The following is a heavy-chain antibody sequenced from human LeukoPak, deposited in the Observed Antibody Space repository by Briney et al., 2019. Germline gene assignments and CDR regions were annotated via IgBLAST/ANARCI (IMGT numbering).Heavy chain of an antibody. V-gene: IGHV3-9*01. D-gene: IGHD6-19*01. J-gene: IGHJ4*02. Sequence: ISWNSGSIGYADSVKGRFTISRDNAKNSLYLQMNSLRAEDTALYYCAKAAAPGIAVATADYWGQGTLVTVSS. CDR3: AKAAAPGIAVATADY. CDR2: ISWNSGSI.